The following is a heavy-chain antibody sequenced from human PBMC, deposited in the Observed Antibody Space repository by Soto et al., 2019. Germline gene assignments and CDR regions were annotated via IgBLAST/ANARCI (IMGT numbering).Heavy chain of an antibody. J-gene: IGHJ6*02. CDR3: ARAWPSVDSYGSGVMDV. CDR1: GGSISSSNW. D-gene: IGHD5-18*01. V-gene: IGHV4-4*02. Sequence: QVQLQESGPGLVKPSGTLSVTCAVSGGSISSSNWWNWVRQPPGKGLEWIGEIYHSGSTNYNPSLRSRVTTSLDKSKNQFSLRVKSVTAADTAEYYCARAWPSVDSYGSGVMDVWGQGTMVTVSS. CDR2: IYHSGST.